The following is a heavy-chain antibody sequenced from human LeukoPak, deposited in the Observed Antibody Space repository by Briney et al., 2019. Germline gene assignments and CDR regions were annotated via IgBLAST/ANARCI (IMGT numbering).Heavy chain of an antibody. CDR1: GYTFTSYD. V-gene: IGHV1-69*13. D-gene: IGHD3-10*01. CDR3: ARVLAPGYYYYYYMDV. J-gene: IGHJ6*03. Sequence: ASVKVSCKASGYTFTSYDISWVRQAPGQGLEWMGGIIPIFGTANYAQKFQGRVTITADESTSTAYMELSSLRSEDTAVYYCARVLAPGYYYYYYMDVWGKGTTVTVSS. CDR2: IIPIFGTA.